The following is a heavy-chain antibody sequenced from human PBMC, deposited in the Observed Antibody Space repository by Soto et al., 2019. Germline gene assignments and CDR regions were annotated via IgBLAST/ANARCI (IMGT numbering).Heavy chain of an antibody. CDR3: AITYSGYYYHYGMDV. J-gene: IGHJ6*02. V-gene: IGHV4-39*01. D-gene: IGHD6-13*01. Sequence: PSETLSITCTVSGGSISSSSYYWGWIRQPPGKGLEWIGSIYYSGSTYYNPSLKSRVTISVDTSKNQFSLKLSSVTAADTAVYYCAITYSGYYYHYGMDVWGQGTXVTVSS. CDR1: GGSISSSSYY. CDR2: IYYSGST.